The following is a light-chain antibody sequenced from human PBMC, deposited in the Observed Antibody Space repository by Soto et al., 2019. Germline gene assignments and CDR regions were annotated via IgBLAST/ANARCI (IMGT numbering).Light chain of an antibody. J-gene: IGKJ1*01. CDR1: QSIGRW. Sequence: DIQMTQSPSTLSASVGDRVTITCRASQSIGRWLAWFQQKPGKAPKLLIYDASSLESGVPSRFSGSGSGTEFTLTISSLQPDDFATYYCQQYNSYSGTFGQGTKVDIK. V-gene: IGKV1-5*01. CDR3: QQYNSYSGT. CDR2: DAS.